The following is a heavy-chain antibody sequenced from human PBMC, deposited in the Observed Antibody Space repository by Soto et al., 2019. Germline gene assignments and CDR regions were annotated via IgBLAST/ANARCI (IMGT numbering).Heavy chain of an antibody. D-gene: IGHD3-9*01. V-gene: IGHV4-59*08. CDR1: GGSISSYY. CDR2: IYYSGST. J-gene: IGHJ6*03. CDR3: ARQGWAGILTGYYPSYYYLGV. Sequence: SETLSLTCTVSGGSISSYYWSWIRQPPGKGLEWIGYIYYSGSTNYNPSLKSRVTISVDTSKNQFSLKLSSVTAADTAVYYCARQGWAGILTGYYPSYYYLGVWGKGTTVTVSS.